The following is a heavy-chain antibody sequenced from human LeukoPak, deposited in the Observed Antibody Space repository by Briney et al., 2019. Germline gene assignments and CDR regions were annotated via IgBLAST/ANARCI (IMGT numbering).Heavy chain of an antibody. J-gene: IGHJ5*02. CDR2: IKQDGSEK. D-gene: IGHD5-12*01. V-gene: IGHV3-7*03. Sequence: GGSPRLSCAASGFTFSSYWMSWVRQAPGKGLEWVANIKQDGSEKYYVDSVKGRFTISRDNAKNSLYLQMNSLRAEDTAVYYCARDLSGYDYNWFDPWGQGTLVTVSS. CDR1: GFTFSSYW. CDR3: ARDLSGYDYNWFDP.